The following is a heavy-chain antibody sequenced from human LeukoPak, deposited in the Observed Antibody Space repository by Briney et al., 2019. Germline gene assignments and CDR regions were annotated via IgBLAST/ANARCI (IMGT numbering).Heavy chain of an antibody. Sequence: GGSLRLSCAASGFTFSSYAMSWVRQAPGKGLEWVSAISGSGGSTYYADSVKGRFTISRDNSKNTLYLQMNSPRAEDTAVYYCAKDRDIVVVTAGDYWGQGTLVTVSS. CDR1: GFTFSSYA. V-gene: IGHV3-23*01. D-gene: IGHD2-21*02. CDR2: ISGSGGST. CDR3: AKDRDIVVVTAGDY. J-gene: IGHJ4*02.